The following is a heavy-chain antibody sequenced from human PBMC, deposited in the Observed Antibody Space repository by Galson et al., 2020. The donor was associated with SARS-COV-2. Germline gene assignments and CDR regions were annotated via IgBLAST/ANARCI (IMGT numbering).Heavy chain of an antibody. CDR2: IWYDGSNK. V-gene: IGHV3-33*01. CDR1: GFTFSSYG. Sequence: GESLKISCAASGFTFSSYGMHWVRQAPGKGLEWVAVIWYDGSNKYYADSVKGRFTISRDNSKNTLYLQMNSLRAEDTAVYYCARENIVVADVWGKVTTVTVSS. D-gene: IGHD2-2*01. J-gene: IGHJ6*04. CDR3: ARENIVVADV.